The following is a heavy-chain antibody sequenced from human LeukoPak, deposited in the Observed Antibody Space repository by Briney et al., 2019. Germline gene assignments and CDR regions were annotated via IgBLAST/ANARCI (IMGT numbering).Heavy chain of an antibody. V-gene: IGHV3-23*01. D-gene: IGHD3-22*01. CDR1: GFNFNSYA. Sequence: GGSLRLSCAGAGFNFNSYAMSWVRQAPGKGLEWVSAISGSGGSTYSADSVKGRFTISRDNSKNKLYLQMNSLRAEDTAVYYCAKFSSGYYYRPFDFWGQGTLVTVPS. CDR2: ISGSGGST. CDR3: AKFSSGYYYRPFDF. J-gene: IGHJ4*02.